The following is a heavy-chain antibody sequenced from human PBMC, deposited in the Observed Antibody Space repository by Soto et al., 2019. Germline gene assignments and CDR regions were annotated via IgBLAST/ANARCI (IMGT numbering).Heavy chain of an antibody. CDR1: GGTFSSYA. J-gene: IGHJ6*02. CDR2: IIPIFGTA. CDR3: ARGARRYGSSAGNGMDV. D-gene: IGHD6-6*01. V-gene: IGHV1-69*13. Sequence: SVKVSCKXSGGTFSSYAISWVRQAPGQGLEWMGGIIPIFGTANYAQKFQGRVTITADESTSTAYMELSSLRSEDTAVYYCARGARRYGSSAGNGMDVWGQGTTVTVSS.